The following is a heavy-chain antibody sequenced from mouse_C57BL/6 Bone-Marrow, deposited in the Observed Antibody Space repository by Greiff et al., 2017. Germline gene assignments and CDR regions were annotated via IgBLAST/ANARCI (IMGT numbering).Heavy chain of an antibody. J-gene: IGHJ4*01. V-gene: IGHV5-16*01. CDR3: ARADDGYSYAMDY. D-gene: IGHD2-3*01. Sequence: EVHLVESEGGLVQPGSSMKLSCTASGFTFSDYYMAWVRQVPEKGLEWVANINYDGSSTYYLDSLKSRFIISRDNAKNILYLQMSSLKSEDTATYYCARADDGYSYAMDYWGQGTSVTVSS. CDR1: GFTFSDYY. CDR2: INYDGSST.